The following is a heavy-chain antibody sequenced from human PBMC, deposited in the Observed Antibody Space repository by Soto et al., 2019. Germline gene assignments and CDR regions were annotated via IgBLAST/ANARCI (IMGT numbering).Heavy chain of an antibody. J-gene: IGHJ5*02. Sequence: GESLKISCKVSGYTLTELSMHWVRQAPGKGLEWMGGFDPEDGETIYAQKFQGRVTMTEDTSTDTAYMELSSLRSEDTAVYYCATLSARGFDPWGQGTLVTVSS. CDR1: GYTLTELS. CDR2: FDPEDGET. CDR3: ATLSARGFDP. D-gene: IGHD3-16*02. V-gene: IGHV1-24*01.